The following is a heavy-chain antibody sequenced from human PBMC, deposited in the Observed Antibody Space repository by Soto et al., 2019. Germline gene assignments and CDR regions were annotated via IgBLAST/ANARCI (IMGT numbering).Heavy chain of an antibody. V-gene: IGHV1-69*01. CDR2: IIPIFGTA. CDR1: GGTFSSYA. CDR3: AAYGVVPADNYYYYGMDV. J-gene: IGHJ6*02. D-gene: IGHD2-2*01. Sequence: QVQLVQSGAEVKKPGSSVKVSCKASGGTFSSYAISWVRQAPGQGLEWMGGIIPIFGTANYAQKFQGRVTITEDESTSTAYMELSSLRSEDTAVYYCAAYGVVPADNYYYYGMDVWGQGTTVTVSS.